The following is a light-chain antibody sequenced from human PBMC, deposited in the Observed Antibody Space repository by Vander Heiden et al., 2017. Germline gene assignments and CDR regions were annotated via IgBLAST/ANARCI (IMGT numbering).Light chain of an antibody. CDR3: QVWDSSSDHWV. CDR2: YNS. J-gene: IGLJ3*02. V-gene: IGLV3-21*04. CDR1: NIGTRR. Sequence: SYVLTQPPAVSVAPGKTATITCKGINIGTRRVDWYQQRPGQAPVLVIFYNSDRLSGIPVRFSGSNSGNTATLTISRVEAGDEADYYCQVWDSSSDHWVFGGGTKLTVL.